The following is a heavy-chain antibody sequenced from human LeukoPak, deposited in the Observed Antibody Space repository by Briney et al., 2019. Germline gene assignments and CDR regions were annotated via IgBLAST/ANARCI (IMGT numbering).Heavy chain of an antibody. CDR2: IHKGGTEG. D-gene: IGHD1-26*01. CDR3: ARVGTWELQRVFDY. J-gene: IGHJ4*02. CDR1: GFTFTDYW. V-gene: IGHV3-7*01. Sequence: GGSHRLSCAASGFTFTDYWMTWVRQVPGKGLEWVANIHKGGTEGYFVDSVKGRFAISRDNAKNSLYLQLSSLRVDDTAVYYCARVGTWELQRVFDYWGQGTLVTVSS.